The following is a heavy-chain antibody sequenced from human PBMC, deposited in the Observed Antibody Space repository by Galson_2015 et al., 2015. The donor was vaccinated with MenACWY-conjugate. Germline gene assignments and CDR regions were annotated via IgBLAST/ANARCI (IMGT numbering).Heavy chain of an antibody. J-gene: IGHJ4*02. V-gene: IGHV3-73*01. D-gene: IGHD3-22*01. CDR2: IRTKISNYAT. CDR3: TRHINSSGIFDY. Sequence: SLRLSCAASGFTFSGSTMHWVRQASGKGLEWVGRIRTKISNYATEYAASVKGRFTISRDDSKNTAYLQMNSLKTEDTAIYYCTRHINSSGIFDYRGQGPLATVSS. CDR1: GFTFSGST.